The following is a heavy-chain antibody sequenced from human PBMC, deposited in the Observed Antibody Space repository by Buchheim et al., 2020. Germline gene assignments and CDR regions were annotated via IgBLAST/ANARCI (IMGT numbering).Heavy chain of an antibody. CDR2: IYRSGKT. V-gene: IGHV4-4*02. CDR1: GDSISSNYW. D-gene: IGHD6-19*01. J-gene: IGHJ3*02. CDR3: ARHLSGFDAFDI. Sequence: QVQLQESGPGLVKPSGTLSLTCAVSGDSISSNYWWSWVRQFPGKGLEWIGEIYRSGKTNYNPSLRSRVTISLDKSNNHFSLRLSSVTGADTAVYYCARHLSGFDAFDIWGQGT.